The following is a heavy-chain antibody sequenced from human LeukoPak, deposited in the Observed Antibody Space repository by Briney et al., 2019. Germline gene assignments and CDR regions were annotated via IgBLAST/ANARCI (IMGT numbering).Heavy chain of an antibody. J-gene: IGHJ4*02. CDR3: ARHRSKWLQSSFDY. Sequence: SETLSLTCTVSGVSISINDYYWGWIRQLPGKGLEWIGSIFYTGTTYYNPSLKSRVTTSVDTSRNQFSLNLNSVTAADTAVYYCARHRSKWLQSSFDYWGQGTLVTVSS. D-gene: IGHD5-24*01. CDR2: IFYTGTT. CDR1: GVSISINDYY. V-gene: IGHV4-39*01.